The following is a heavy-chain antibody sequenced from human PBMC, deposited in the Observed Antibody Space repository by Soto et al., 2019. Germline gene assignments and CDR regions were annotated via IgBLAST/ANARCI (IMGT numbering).Heavy chain of an antibody. J-gene: IGHJ5*02. D-gene: IGHD1-7*01. CDR3: ARGKRAVTGTTFCFWFDP. V-gene: IGHV1-46*03. CDR1: GYTFTSYY. CDR2: INPSGGST. Sequence: ASVKVSCKASGYTFTSYYMHWVRQAPGQGLEWMGIINPSGGSTSYAQKFQGRVTRTRDTSTSTVYMELSSLRSEDTAVYYCARGKRAVTGTTFCFWFDPWGQGTLVTVSS.